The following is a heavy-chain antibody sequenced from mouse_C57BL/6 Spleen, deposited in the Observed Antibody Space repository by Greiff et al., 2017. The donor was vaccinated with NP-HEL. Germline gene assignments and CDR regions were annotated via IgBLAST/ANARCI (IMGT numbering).Heavy chain of an antibody. Sequence: EVNVVESGGGLVQPGGSLKLSCAASGFTFSDYYMYWVRQTPEKRLEWVAYISNGGGSTYYPDTVKGRFTISRDNAKNTLYLQMSRLKSEDTAMYYCARLGLLRSFAYWGQGTLVTVSA. J-gene: IGHJ3*01. CDR3: ARLGLLRSFAY. CDR1: GFTFSDYY. V-gene: IGHV5-12*01. CDR2: ISNGGGST. D-gene: IGHD1-1*01.